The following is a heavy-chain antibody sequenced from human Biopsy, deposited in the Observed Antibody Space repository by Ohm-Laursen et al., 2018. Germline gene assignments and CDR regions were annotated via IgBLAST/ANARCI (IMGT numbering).Heavy chain of an antibody. J-gene: IGHJ4*02. D-gene: IGHD2-8*01. CDR1: SYTFTDYN. CDR3: ARDPLNGHKHFDY. Sequence: ASVKVSCKASSYTFTDYNIHWMRQAPGQGLEWLGYINCKTGDTNYAQKFQGTVTMTRDTSISTAYLALGSLRSADTAIYYCARDPLNGHKHFDYWGQGSLVAVSS. CDR2: INCKTGDT. V-gene: IGHV1-2*02.